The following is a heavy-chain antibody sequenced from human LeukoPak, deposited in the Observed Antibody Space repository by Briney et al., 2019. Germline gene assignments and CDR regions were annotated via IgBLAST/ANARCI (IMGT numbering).Heavy chain of an antibody. Sequence: SVKVSCKASGGTFSSYAISRVRQAPGQGLEWMGGIIPIFGTANYAQKFQGRVTITADESTSTAYMELSSLRSEDTAVYYCARINHYDILTGYYDWGQGALVTVSS. CDR2: IIPIFGTA. CDR1: GGTFSSYA. CDR3: ARINHYDILTGYYD. V-gene: IGHV1-69*01. J-gene: IGHJ4*02. D-gene: IGHD3-9*01.